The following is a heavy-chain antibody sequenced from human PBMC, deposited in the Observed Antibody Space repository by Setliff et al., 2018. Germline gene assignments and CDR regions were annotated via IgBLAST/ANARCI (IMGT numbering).Heavy chain of an antibody. V-gene: IGHV1-2*06. CDR3: ARDLYNSGSDY. J-gene: IGHJ4*02. CDR1: GYTLTELS. CDR2: INPNSGAT. Sequence: ASVKVSCKVSGYTLTELSRHWVRQAPGQGLEWMGRINPNSGATNFAQKFQGRVTMTRDTSISTAYMDLSRLRSDDTAVYYCARDLYNSGSDYWGQGTLVTVSS. D-gene: IGHD6-25*01.